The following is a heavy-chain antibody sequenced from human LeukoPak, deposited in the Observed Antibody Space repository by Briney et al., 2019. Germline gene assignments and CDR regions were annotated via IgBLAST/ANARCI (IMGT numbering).Heavy chain of an antibody. D-gene: IGHD3-22*01. CDR3: ARDVYYDSSGPLDY. Sequence: GGSLRLSCAASGFTFSSYDMHWVRQAPGKGLEWVAVISYDGSNKYYADSVKGRFTISRDNSKNTLYLQMNSLRAEDTAVYYCARDVYYDSSGPLDYWGQGTLVTVSS. CDR2: ISYDGSNK. V-gene: IGHV3-30*03. J-gene: IGHJ4*02. CDR1: GFTFSSYD.